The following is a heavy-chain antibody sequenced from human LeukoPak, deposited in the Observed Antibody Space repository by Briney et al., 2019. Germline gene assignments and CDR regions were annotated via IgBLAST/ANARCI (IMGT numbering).Heavy chain of an antibody. CDR2: IYSGGST. J-gene: IGHJ4*02. V-gene: IGHV3-53*01. CDR1: GFTVSSNY. CDR3: AKDIYYYGSGSLDY. D-gene: IGHD3-10*01. Sequence: GGSLRLSCAASGFTVSSNYMSWVRQAPGKGLEWVSVIYSGGSTYYADSVKGRFTISRDNSKNTLYLQMNSLRAEDTAVYYCAKDIYYYGSGSLDYWGQGTLVTVSS.